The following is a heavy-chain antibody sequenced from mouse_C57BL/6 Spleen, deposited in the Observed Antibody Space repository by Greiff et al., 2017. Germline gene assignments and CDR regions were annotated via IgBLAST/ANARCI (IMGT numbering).Heavy chain of an antibody. CDR1: GFTFSSYT. CDR3: ARHLYSSSFAY. D-gene: IGHD1-1*01. Sequence: EVMLVESGGGLVKPGGSLKLSCAASGFTFSSYTMSWVRQTPEKRLEWVATISGGGGNTYYPDSVKGRFTISRDNAKNTLYLQMSSLRSEDTALYYCARHLYSSSFAYWGQGTLVTVSA. J-gene: IGHJ3*01. CDR2: ISGGGGNT. V-gene: IGHV5-9*01.